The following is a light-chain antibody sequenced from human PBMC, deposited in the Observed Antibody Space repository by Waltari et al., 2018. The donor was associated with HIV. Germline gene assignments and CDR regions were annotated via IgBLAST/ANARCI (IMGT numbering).Light chain of an antibody. J-gene: IGLJ3*02. CDR1: SRDLGSSQY. CDR2: EVH. V-gene: IGLV2-14*01. CDR3: SSDTRRKILV. Sequence: HSALTQPASVSGSPGQSITISCTGTSRDLGSSQYVSWYQHLPDNAPKLIIYEVHNRPAGVSPRFSGSKSGSTASLTISGLQAADEADYYCSSDTRRKILVFGGGTKLTVL.